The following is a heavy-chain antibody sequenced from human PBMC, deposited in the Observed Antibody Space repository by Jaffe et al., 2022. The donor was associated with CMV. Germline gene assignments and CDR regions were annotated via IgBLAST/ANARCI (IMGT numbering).Heavy chain of an antibody. J-gene: IGHJ6*02. D-gene: IGHD5-12*01. V-gene: IGHV4-34*01. Sequence: QVQLQQWGAGLLKPSETLSLTCAVYGGSFSGYYWSWIRQPPGKGLEWIGEINHSGSTNYNPSLKSRVTISVDTSKNQFSLKLSSVTAADTAVYYCARGLRRARERGYSGYDRQWPHSPYYYYGMDVWGQGTTVTVSS. CDR3: ARGLRRARERGYSGYDRQWPHSPYYYYGMDV. CDR1: GGSFSGYY. CDR2: INHSGST.